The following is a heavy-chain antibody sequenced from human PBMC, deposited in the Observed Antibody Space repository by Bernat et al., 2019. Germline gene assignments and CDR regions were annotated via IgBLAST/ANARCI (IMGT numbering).Heavy chain of an antibody. V-gene: IGHV3-53*01. Sequence: EVQLVESGGGLIQPGGSLRLSCAASGFTVSSNYMSWVRQAPGKGLEWVSVIYSGGSTYYADSVKGRFTISRDNSKNTLYLPMNSLGAEDTAVYYCAREGGWYGGFAAFDIWGQGTMVTVSS. D-gene: IGHD6-19*01. CDR2: IYSGGST. CDR3: AREGGWYGGFAAFDI. CDR1: GFTVSSNY. J-gene: IGHJ3*02.